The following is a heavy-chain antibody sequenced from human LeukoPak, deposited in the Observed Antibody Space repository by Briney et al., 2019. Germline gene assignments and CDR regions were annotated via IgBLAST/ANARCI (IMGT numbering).Heavy chain of an antibody. Sequence: SVKVSCKASGGTFSSYAISWVRQAPGQGLEWMGGIIPIFGTANYAQKFQGRVTMTRDTSTSTVYMELSSLRSEDTAVYYCARGRIMAGSYSETWGQGTLVTVSS. D-gene: IGHD1-26*01. CDR1: GGTFSSYA. CDR2: IIPIFGTA. CDR3: ARGRIMAGSYSET. J-gene: IGHJ5*02. V-gene: IGHV1-69*05.